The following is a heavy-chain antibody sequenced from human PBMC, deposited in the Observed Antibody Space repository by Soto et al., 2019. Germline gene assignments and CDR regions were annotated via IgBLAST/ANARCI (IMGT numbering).Heavy chain of an antibody. J-gene: IGHJ3*01. CDR1: GFTFNNYG. Sequence: QVQLVESGGGVVQPGTSLRLSCAASGFTFNNYGMHWVRHAPGTGLEWVAAISNDGSDKYYADSVKGRLTISRDNSKNTLYLQMDRLRAEDTAGYYCAKDQGIAASHGIDWGQGTMVTVSS. CDR3: AKDQGIAASHGID. D-gene: IGHD6-13*01. V-gene: IGHV3-30*18. CDR2: ISNDGSDK.